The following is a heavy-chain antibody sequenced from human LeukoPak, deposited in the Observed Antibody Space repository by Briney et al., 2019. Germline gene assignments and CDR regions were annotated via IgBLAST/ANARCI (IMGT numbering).Heavy chain of an antibody. CDR2: ISGSGGST. CDR3: AKDQSVYNYGLFDY. CDR1: GFTVSSNY. V-gene: IGHV3-23*01. J-gene: IGHJ4*02. Sequence: GGSLRLSCAASGFTVSSNYMSWVRQAPGKGLEWVSAISGSGGSTYYADSVKGRFTISRDNSKNTLYLQMNSLRTEDTAVYYCAKDQSVYNYGLFDYWGQGTLVTVSS. D-gene: IGHD5-18*01.